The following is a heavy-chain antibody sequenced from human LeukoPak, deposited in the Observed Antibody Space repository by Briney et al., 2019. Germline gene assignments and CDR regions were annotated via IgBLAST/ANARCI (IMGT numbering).Heavy chain of an antibody. CDR2: ISAYNGNT. Sequence: ASVKVSCKASGYTFTSYGISWVRQAPGQGLEWMGWISAYNGNTNYAQKLQGRVTMTTDTSTSTAYMELRSLRSDDTAVYYCARTLDFWSGYLPVRLYYYYYYYMDVWGKGTTVTVSS. CDR1: GYTFTSYG. V-gene: IGHV1-18*01. CDR3: ARTLDFWSGYLPVRLYYYYYYYMDV. D-gene: IGHD3-3*01. J-gene: IGHJ6*03.